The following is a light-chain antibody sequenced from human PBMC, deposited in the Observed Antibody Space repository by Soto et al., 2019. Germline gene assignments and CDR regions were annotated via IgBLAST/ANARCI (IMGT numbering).Light chain of an antibody. V-gene: IGLV2-11*01. J-gene: IGLJ3*02. CDR2: DVS. CDR3: CSYAGSYTWV. Sequence: QSALTQPRSLSGSPGQSVTLSCTGTSSDVGAYNYVSWYQQHPGKAPKLMIYDVSKRPSGVPDRFSGSKSGNTASLTISGLQAADEADYYCCSYAGSYTWVFGGGTQLTAL. CDR1: SSDVGAYNY.